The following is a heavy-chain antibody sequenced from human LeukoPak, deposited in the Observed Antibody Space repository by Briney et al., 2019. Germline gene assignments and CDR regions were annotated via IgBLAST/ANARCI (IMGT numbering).Heavy chain of an antibody. D-gene: IGHD3-22*01. J-gene: IGHJ4*02. Sequence: ASVKVSCKASGYTFTDYGVSRVRQAPGQGLEWMGWISAYNGNTNYAQRLQGTVTMTIDTSTSTVYMELRSLGSDDTAVYYCARDTMIYGDYFDYWGQGTLVTVSS. CDR1: GYTFTDYG. CDR2: ISAYNGNT. V-gene: IGHV1-18*01. CDR3: ARDTMIYGDYFDY.